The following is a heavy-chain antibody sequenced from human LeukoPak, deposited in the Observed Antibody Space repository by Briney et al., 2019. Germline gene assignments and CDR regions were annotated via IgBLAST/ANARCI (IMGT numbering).Heavy chain of an antibody. D-gene: IGHD3-22*01. Sequence: ASVKVSCKASGYTFTGYYMHWVRQAPGQGLEWMGWINPNSGGTNYAQKFQGRVTMTRDTSISTAYMELSRLRSDDTAVYYCARDTAGGDSSGYWAFDIWGQGAMVTVSS. CDR3: ARDTAGGDSSGYWAFDI. J-gene: IGHJ3*02. V-gene: IGHV1-2*02. CDR2: INPNSGGT. CDR1: GYTFTGYY.